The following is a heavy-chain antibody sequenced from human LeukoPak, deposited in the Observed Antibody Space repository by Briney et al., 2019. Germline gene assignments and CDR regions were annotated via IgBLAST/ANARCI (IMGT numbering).Heavy chain of an antibody. Sequence: SETLSLTCTVSGGSISSSSYYWGWIRQPPGKGLEWIGSIHYSGSTNYNPSLKSRVTISVDTSKNQFSLKLSSVTAADTAVYYCARDASGMALYYWGQGTLVTVSS. CDR1: GGSISSSSYY. CDR2: IHYSGST. V-gene: IGHV4-39*07. CDR3: ARDASGMALYY. D-gene: IGHD5-18*01. J-gene: IGHJ4*02.